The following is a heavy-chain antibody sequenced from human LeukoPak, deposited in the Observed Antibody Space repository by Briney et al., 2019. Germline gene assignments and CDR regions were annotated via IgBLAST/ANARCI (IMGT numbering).Heavy chain of an antibody. D-gene: IGHD2-15*01. CDR3: ASLGYCSGGNCYSNWFDP. CDR1: GYSISSGYF. CDR2: IYHSGST. J-gene: IGHJ5*02. V-gene: IGHV4-38-2*02. Sequence: SETLSLTCTVSGYSISSGYFWGWIRQPPGKGLEWIGSIYHSGSTSYNPSLKSRLTISVDTSKNQFSLKLSSVTAADTAVYYCASLGYCSGGNCYSNWFDPWGQGTLVTVSS.